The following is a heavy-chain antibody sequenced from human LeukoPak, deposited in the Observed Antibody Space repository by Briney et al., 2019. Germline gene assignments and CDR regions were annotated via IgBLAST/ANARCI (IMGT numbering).Heavy chain of an antibody. CDR1: GGTFSSYA. V-gene: IGHV1-69*04. CDR3: ASGSSSWHYLDY. D-gene: IGHD6-13*01. CDR2: IIPILGIA. Sequence: SVKVSCKASGGTFSSYAISWVRQAPGQGLEWMGRIIPILGIANYAQKFQGRVTITADESTSTAYMELSSLRSEDTAVYYCASGSSSWHYLDYWGQGTLVTVSS. J-gene: IGHJ4*02.